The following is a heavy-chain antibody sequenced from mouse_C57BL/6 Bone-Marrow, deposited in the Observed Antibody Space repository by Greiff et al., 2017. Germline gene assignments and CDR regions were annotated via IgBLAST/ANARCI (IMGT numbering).Heavy chain of an antibody. V-gene: IGHV1-52*01. J-gene: IGHJ2*01. CDR3: ARYYGSGYFDY. CDR1: GYTFTSYW. Sequence: QVQLQQPGAELVRPGSSVKLSCKASGYTFTSYWMHWVKQRPIQGLEWIGNIDPSDSETHYNQKFKDKATLTVDESSSTAYMQLSSLTSEDSAVYYCARYYGSGYFDYWGQGTTLTVSS. CDR2: IDPSDSET. D-gene: IGHD1-1*01.